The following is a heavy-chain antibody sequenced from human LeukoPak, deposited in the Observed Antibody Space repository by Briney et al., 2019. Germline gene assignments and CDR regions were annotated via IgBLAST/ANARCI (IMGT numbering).Heavy chain of an antibody. Sequence: ASVKVSCKASHYTFTSTSYDISWVRQAPGQGLEWMGWISAYNANTNYAQKLQDRVTVTTDTSTSTAYMELRSLRSDDTAVYYCARDVATGGLDYWGQGTLVTVSS. CDR2: ISAYNANT. CDR3: ARDVATGGLDY. CDR1: HYTFTSTSYD. V-gene: IGHV1-18*01. J-gene: IGHJ4*02. D-gene: IGHD1-26*01.